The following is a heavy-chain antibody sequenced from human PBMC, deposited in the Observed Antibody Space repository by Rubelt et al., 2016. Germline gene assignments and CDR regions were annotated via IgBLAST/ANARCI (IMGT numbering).Heavy chain of an antibody. V-gene: IGHV3-48*04. J-gene: IGHJ6*02. Sequence: IYYADSVKGRFTISRDNAKNSLYLQMNSLRAEDTAVYYCARDYYDILTDYYYGMDVWGQGTTVTVSS. CDR2: I. CDR3: ARDYYDILTDYYYGMDV. D-gene: IGHD3-9*01.